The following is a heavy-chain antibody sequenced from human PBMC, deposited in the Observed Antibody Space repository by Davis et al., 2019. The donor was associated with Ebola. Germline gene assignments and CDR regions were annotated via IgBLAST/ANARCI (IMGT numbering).Heavy chain of an antibody. V-gene: IGHV3-23*01. CDR1: VITFSSYA. D-gene: IGHD2-8*01. CDR3: ATILNGAKAGYYYYGMDV. J-gene: IGHJ6*04. Sequence: GGSLRLSCADSVITFSSYAMTWVRQAPGKGLEWVSAISGSGGSTYYADSVKGRFTISRDNSKNTLYLQMNSLRAEDTAVYYCATILNGAKAGYYYYGMDVWGKGTTVTVSS. CDR2: ISGSGGST.